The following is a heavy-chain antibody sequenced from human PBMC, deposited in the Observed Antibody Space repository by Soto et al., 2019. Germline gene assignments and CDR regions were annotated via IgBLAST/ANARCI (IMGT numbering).Heavy chain of an antibody. CDR3: ARGLGDSFNPFLGY. D-gene: IGHD2-21*01. CDR2: INPSSASA. Sequence: ASVKVSCKASSGYPFTNYYMHWVRQAPGQGLEWVGIINPSSASASYAQKFQDRVTMTRDTSTSTVYMELSSLRFEDTAVYYCARGLGDSFNPFLGYWGQGSLVTVSS. J-gene: IGHJ4*02. CDR1: GYPFTNYY. V-gene: IGHV1-46*01.